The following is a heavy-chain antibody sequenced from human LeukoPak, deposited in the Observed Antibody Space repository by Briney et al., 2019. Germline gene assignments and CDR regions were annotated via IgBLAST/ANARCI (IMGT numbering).Heavy chain of an antibody. J-gene: IGHJ4*02. CDR3: ESSYYYGSGSTRLGY. Sequence: GGTLRLSCAASGFTFSSYSMNWVRQAPGKGREWVSSISSSSSYIYYADSVKGRFTISRDNAKNSLYLQMNSLRAEDTAVYYCESSYYYGSGSTRLGYWGQGTLVTVSS. CDR2: ISSSSSYI. CDR1: GFTFSSYS. D-gene: IGHD3-10*01. V-gene: IGHV3-21*01.